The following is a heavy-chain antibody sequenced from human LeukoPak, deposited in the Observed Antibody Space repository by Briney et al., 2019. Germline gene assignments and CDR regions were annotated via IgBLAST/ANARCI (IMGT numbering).Heavy chain of an antibody. V-gene: IGHV3-23*01. J-gene: IGHJ6*02. Sequence: GGSLRLSCAASGFTFSSYAMSWVRQAPGKGLEWVSAISGSGGSTYYADSVKGRFTISRDNSKNTLYLQMNSLRAEDTAVYYCARRTSDDILTGYYLWGRYYYYGMDVWGQGTTVTVSS. CDR2: ISGSGGST. CDR3: ARRTSDDILTGYYLWGRYYYYGMDV. D-gene: IGHD3-9*01. CDR1: GFTFSSYA.